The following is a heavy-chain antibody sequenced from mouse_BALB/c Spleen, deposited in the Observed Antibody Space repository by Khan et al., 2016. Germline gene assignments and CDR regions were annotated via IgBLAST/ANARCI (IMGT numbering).Heavy chain of an antibody. D-gene: IGHD1-1*01. J-gene: IGHJ2*01. Sequence: EVQLQESGPGLVKPSQSLSLTCTVTGYSITSDYAWNWIRQFPGNKLEWMGYISYSGITSYNPSLTSRISITRDTSKNHFFLQLNSVTTEDPPTYNCARGRSYFFDFWGQCTTLTVSS. CDR1: GYSITSDYA. V-gene: IGHV3-2*02. CDR2: ISYSGIT. CDR3: ARGRSYFFDF.